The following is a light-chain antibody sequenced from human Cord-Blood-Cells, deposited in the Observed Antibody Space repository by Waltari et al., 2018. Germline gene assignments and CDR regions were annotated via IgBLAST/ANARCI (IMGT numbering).Light chain of an antibody. J-gene: IGKJ2*01. CDR2: GAS. Sequence: EIVMTQSPAHLSVSPGERATLSCRASQSVSSNLAWYQQKPGQAPRLLLYGASTRATGIPARFSGSGSGTEFTLTISSLQSEDFAVYYCQQYNNWPYTFGQGTKLEIK. CDR3: QQYNNWPYT. CDR1: QSVSSN. V-gene: IGKV3-15*01.